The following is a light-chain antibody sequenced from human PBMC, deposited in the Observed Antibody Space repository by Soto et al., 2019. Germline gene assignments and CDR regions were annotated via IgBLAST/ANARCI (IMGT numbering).Light chain of an antibody. CDR3: QQSYDTRMYT. Sequence: DIQMTQSPSSLSASVGDRVTITCRASQSVTNYLNWYQQKPGKAPILLIYSASTLQSGVPSRFSGSGSGTDITLTISTLQPEDFATYFCQQSYDTRMYTFGQGTKLEI. CDR2: SAS. J-gene: IGKJ2*01. V-gene: IGKV1-39*01. CDR1: QSVTNY.